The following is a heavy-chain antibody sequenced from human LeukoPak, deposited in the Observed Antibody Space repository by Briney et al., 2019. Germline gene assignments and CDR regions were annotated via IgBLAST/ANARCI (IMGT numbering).Heavy chain of an antibody. V-gene: IGHV3-7*01. J-gene: IGHJ4*02. CDR1: GFSLSASY. D-gene: IGHD3-10*01. CDR3: STEPRLLSY. Sequence: GGSLRLSCAASGFSLSASYMTWVRQAPGKGLECVAYIRPDGTSTYYVDSVKGRFTISRDNAKNSVYLQMNSLRVEDTALYYCSTEPRLLSYWGQGTLVTVSP. CDR2: IRPDGTST.